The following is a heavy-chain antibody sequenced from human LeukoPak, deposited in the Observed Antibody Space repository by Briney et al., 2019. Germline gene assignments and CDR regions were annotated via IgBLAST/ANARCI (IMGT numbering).Heavy chain of an antibody. CDR2: IYSGGRT. Sequence: GGSLTLSCAASGFIVRSNYMSWVRQAPGKGLEWVSVIYSGGRTYYADSVKGRFTISRDNSKNPVYLQMNSLRAEDTAVYYCARYYYDSSGHPYYFDYWGQGTLVTVSS. CDR3: ARYYYDSSGHPYYFDY. V-gene: IGHV3-53*01. CDR1: GFIVRSNY. D-gene: IGHD3-22*01. J-gene: IGHJ4*02.